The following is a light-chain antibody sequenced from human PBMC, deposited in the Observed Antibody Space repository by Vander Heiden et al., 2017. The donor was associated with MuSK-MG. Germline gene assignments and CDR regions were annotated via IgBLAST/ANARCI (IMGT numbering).Light chain of an antibody. V-gene: IGKV1-39*01. CDR1: QNINSD. J-gene: IGKJ1*01. CDR3: QQTDFAPLT. CDR2: AGY. Sequence: DIQITHSPSSLSASVGARVTITCRTSQNINSDLNWYHQKPGKAPGLLIYAGYSLESGVPSRFSGSETGTDFTLTISRLQPEDIATCYCQQTDFAPLTFGQGTKVXIK.